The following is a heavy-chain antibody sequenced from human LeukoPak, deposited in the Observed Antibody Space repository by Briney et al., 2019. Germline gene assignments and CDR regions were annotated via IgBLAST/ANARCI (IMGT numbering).Heavy chain of an antibody. D-gene: IGHD2-15*01. CDR2: ISHDGTNQ. V-gene: IGHV3-30-3*01. Sequence: GRSLMLSCAASGFPFSSYTMHWVRQAPGKGLDWVTFISHDGTNQDYADSVKGRFTVSRDNSKNTVFLQMNSLRPEDTAVYYCARLLVLAATEGFEFWGQGTVVTVSS. J-gene: IGHJ4*02. CDR3: ARLLVLAATEGFEF. CDR1: GFPFSSYT.